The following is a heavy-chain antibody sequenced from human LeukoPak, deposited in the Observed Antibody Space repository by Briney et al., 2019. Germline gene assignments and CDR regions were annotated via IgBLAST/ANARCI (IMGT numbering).Heavy chain of an antibody. D-gene: IGHD5-12*01. CDR3: ARVGRTKVATMAY. V-gene: IGHV1-18*01. J-gene: IGHJ4*02. CDR1: GYTFTNYG. CDR2: ISTYDHDT. Sequence: ASVKVSCKASGYTFTNYGISWVRQAPGQGLEWMAWISTYDHDTNYAQKFRGRVTMTTDTSTSTAYMELRNLRSDDTATYYCARVGRTKVATMAYWGQGTLVTVSS.